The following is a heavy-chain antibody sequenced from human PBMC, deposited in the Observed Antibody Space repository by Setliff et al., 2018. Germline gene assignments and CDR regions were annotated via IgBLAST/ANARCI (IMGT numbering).Heavy chain of an antibody. V-gene: IGHV4-34*01. CDR1: GGSFSTYF. CDR2: ISHSGSA. Sequence: SETLSLTCAVYGGSFSTYFWSWIRQPPGKGLEWIGEISHSGSANYNPSLKSRVTMSVDTSKNQFSLNLNSVTAADTAVYYCARRWNFGPYGSGIHDGFDMWGQGTMVTVSS. CDR3: ARRWNFGPYGSGIHDGFDM. J-gene: IGHJ3*02. D-gene: IGHD3-10*01.